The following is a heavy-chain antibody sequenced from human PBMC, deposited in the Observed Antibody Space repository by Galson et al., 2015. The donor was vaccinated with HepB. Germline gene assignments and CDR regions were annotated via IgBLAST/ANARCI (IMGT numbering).Heavy chain of an antibody. CDR3: ARDFWLTGMDV. D-gene: IGHD3-3*01. J-gene: IGHJ6*02. CDR1: GYTFTDYY. V-gene: IGHV3-11*05. CDR2: ISSSSTYI. Sequence: SCKASGYTFTDYYIHWVRQAPGKGLEWLSYISSSSTYIKHADSVKGRFTISRDNTRNSVYLHMSSLRADDTAVYYCARDFWLTGMDVWGQGTTVTVSS.